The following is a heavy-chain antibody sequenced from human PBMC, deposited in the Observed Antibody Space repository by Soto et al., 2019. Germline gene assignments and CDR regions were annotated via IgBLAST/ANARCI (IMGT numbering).Heavy chain of an antibody. D-gene: IGHD5-12*01. J-gene: IGHJ4*02. Sequence: GGSLRLSCAASGFTFSSYSMHWVRQAPGKGLEWVSYISSSSSTIYYADSVKGRFTISRDNAKNSLYLQMNSLRAEDTAVYYCAREKGFEYSGYELDYWGQGTLVTVSS. CDR1: GFTFSSYS. CDR3: AREKGFEYSGYELDY. CDR2: ISSSSSTI. V-gene: IGHV3-48*01.